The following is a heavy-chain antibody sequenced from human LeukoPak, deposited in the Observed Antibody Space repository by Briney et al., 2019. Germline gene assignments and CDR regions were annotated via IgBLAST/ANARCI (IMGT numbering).Heavy chain of an antibody. CDR3: ARDHCSGDSCKIDY. Sequence: GGSLRLSCAASGFTVSSNYMSWVRQAPGKGLEWVSIFYSGGSTYYADSVKGRFTISRDLSKNTVYLQMNSLRAEDTAVYYCARDHCSGDSCKIDYWGRGTLVTVSS. V-gene: IGHV3-53*01. CDR2: FYSGGST. D-gene: IGHD2-15*01. CDR1: GFTVSSNY. J-gene: IGHJ2*01.